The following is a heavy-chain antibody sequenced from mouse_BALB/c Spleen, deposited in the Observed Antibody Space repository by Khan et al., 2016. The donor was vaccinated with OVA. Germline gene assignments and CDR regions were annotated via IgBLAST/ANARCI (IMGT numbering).Heavy chain of an antibody. J-gene: IGHJ3*01. CDR1: GFSFNNYS. CDR2: IWSAGST. CDR3: ARGGSDYGRRALFAY. D-gene: IGHD2-4*01. V-gene: IGHV2-2*02. Sequence: QVQLQQPGPGLVHPSQSLSITCTVSGFSFNNYSVHWVRQSPGKALEWLGVIWSAGSTDYNAAFISRLTISKDNSWSHVFFKMNSLQPNDTAIYSCARGGSDYGRRALFAYWGQGTLVTVSA.